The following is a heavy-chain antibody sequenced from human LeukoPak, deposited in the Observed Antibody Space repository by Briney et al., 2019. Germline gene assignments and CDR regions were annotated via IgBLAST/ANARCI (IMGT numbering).Heavy chain of an antibody. Sequence: PGGSLRLSCAASGFTFSSCWMHWVRQVPGKELVWVARISGDGSSASYADSVKGRFTISRDNAKNSLYLQMNSLRAEDTAVYYCARDMVRGVAEIDYWGQGTLVTVSS. V-gene: IGHV3-74*01. J-gene: IGHJ4*02. CDR3: ARDMVRGVAEIDY. CDR1: GFTFSSCW. D-gene: IGHD3-10*01. CDR2: ISGDGSSA.